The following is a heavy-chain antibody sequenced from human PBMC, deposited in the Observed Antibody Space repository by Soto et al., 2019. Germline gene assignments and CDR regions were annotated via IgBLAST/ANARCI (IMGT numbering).Heavy chain of an antibody. Sequence: QLVESGGGVVQPGRSLRLSCAASGFTFSRDAMHWVRQAPGKGLEWVAFIWNDGSNEYYADSVKGRAIISRDNSENTVYLQMNSLRGDDTAVYFCVRDAADSGYAFDIWGQRTMVTVSS. CDR1: GFTFSRDA. V-gene: IGHV3-33*01. D-gene: IGHD3-10*01. CDR2: IWNDGSNE. J-gene: IGHJ3*02. CDR3: VRDAADSGYAFDI.